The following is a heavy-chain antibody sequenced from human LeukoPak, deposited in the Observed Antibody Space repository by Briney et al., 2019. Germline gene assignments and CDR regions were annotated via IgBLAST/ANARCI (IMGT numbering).Heavy chain of an antibody. CDR1: GHSISSGYY. CDR3: ARDHDYSYYYYYMDV. CDR2: IYHSGST. J-gene: IGHJ6*03. D-gene: IGHD4-11*01. Sequence: PSETLSLTCAVSGHSISSGYYWGWIRQPPGKGVEWIGSIYHSGSTYYNPSLKSRVTISLDTSKNQFSLKLSSATAADTAVYYCARDHDYSYYYYYMDVWGKGTTVTVSS. V-gene: IGHV4-38-2*01.